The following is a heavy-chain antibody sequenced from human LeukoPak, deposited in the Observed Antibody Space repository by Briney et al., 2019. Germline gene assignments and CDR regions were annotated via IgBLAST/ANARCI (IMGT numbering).Heavy chain of an antibody. CDR1: GFTLSGSA. CDR3: TRSGIAATYYYYYGMDV. V-gene: IGHV3-73*01. CDR2: IRSKANSYAT. D-gene: IGHD6-13*01. J-gene: IGHJ6*02. Sequence: GGSLRLSCAASGFTLSGSAMHWVRQASGKGLEWVGRIRSKANSYATAYAASVKGRFTISRDDSKNTAYLQMNSLKTEDTAVYYCTRSGIAATYYYYYGMDVWGQGTTVTVSS.